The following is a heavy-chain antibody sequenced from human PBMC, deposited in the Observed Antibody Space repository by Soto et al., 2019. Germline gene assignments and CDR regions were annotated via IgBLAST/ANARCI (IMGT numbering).Heavy chain of an antibody. CDR2: IIPILGTP. V-gene: IGHV1-69*11. J-gene: IGHJ2*01. Sequence: QVQLVQSGAEVKKPGSSVKVSCKASGGTFSNFAITWVRQAPGQGLEWMGGIIPILGTPNYAQKFQGRVTISADESTSTAYMELSSLTCEDTAVYYCARDLTRLWYFDLWGRGTLVTVSS. CDR3: ARDLTRLWYFDL. CDR1: GGTFSNFA.